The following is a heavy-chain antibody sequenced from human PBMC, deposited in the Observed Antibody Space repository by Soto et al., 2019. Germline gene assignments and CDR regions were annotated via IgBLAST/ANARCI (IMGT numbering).Heavy chain of an antibody. D-gene: IGHD3-10*01. CDR3: AKGLGGSWSLPPRVDF. J-gene: IGHJ4*02. CDR1: GFTFNNYA. CDR2: ISGGSDTP. V-gene: IGHV3-23*01. Sequence: EVQLLESGGGLVQPGGSLRLSCAASGFTFNNYAMTWVRQAPGKGLEWGSAISGGSDTPSYADSVKGRFTVSRDGYKNKLYLQMSSLRAEDTALYSCAKGLGGSWSLPPRVDFWGQAPLVTVSS.